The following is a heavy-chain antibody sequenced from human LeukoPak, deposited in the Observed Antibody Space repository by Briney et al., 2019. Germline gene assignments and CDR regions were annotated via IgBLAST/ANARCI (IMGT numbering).Heavy chain of an antibody. J-gene: IGHJ4*02. Sequence: GGSLRLSCAASGFTVSSNYMSWVRQAPGKGLEWVSVIYSGGSTYYADSVKGRFTFSRDNSKNTLYLQMNSLRAEDTAVYYCARLTGEFGYYFDYWGQGTLVTVSS. CDR1: GFTVSSNY. V-gene: IGHV3-66*02. CDR2: IYSGGST. D-gene: IGHD7-27*01. CDR3: ARLTGEFGYYFDY.